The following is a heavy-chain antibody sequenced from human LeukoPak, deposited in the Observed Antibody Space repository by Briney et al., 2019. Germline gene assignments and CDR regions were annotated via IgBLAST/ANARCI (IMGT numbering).Heavy chain of an antibody. J-gene: IGHJ3*02. CDR1: GFTFSDYY. D-gene: IGHD1-20*01. CDR3: ARVLDITGTIFDAFDI. CDR2: ISSSGSTI. Sequence: GGSLRHSCAASGFTFSDYYMSWIRQAPGKGLEWVSYISSSGSTIYYADSVKGRFTISRDNAKNSLYLQMNSLRAEDTAVYYCARVLDITGTIFDAFDIWGQGTMVTVSS. V-gene: IGHV3-11*04.